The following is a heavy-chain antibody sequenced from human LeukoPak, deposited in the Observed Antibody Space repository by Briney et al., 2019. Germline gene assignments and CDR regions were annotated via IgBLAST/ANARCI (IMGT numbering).Heavy chain of an antibody. Sequence: GGSLRLSCAASGLTFSSYAMSWVRQAPGKGLEWVSAISGSGGSTYYADSVKGRFTISRDNSKNTLYLQMNSRRAEDTAVYYCAKRMGATRVVDYWGQGTLVTVSS. CDR2: ISGSGGST. CDR1: GLTFSSYA. J-gene: IGHJ4*02. CDR3: AKRMGATRVVDY. D-gene: IGHD1-26*01. V-gene: IGHV3-23*01.